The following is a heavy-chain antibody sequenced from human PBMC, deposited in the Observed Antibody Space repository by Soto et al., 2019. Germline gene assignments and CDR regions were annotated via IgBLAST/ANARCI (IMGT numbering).Heavy chain of an antibody. CDR3: AREWDGDGYNSGWFDP. CDR2: IYPGDSDT. Sequence: GESLKISCKGSGYSFTSYWIGWVRQMPGKGLEWMGIIYPGDSDTRYSPSFQGQVTISRDNAKNSLYLQMNSLRAEDTAVYYCAREWDGDGYNSGWFDPWGQGTLVTVSS. D-gene: IGHD5-12*01. J-gene: IGHJ5*02. V-gene: IGHV5-51*01. CDR1: GYSFTSYW.